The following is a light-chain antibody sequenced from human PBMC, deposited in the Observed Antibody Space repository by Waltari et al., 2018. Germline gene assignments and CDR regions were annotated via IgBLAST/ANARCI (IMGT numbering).Light chain of an antibody. Sequence: EIVMPQSPATLSVSPGERATLSCRPSQSISSQLAWYQQKPGQAPRLLIYGASTRATGIPARFSGSGSGTEFTLTISSLQSEDFAVYFCQQYHESPPITFGPGTKVDIK. V-gene: IGKV3-15*01. CDR3: QQYHESPPIT. CDR2: GAS. J-gene: IGKJ3*01. CDR1: QSISSQ.